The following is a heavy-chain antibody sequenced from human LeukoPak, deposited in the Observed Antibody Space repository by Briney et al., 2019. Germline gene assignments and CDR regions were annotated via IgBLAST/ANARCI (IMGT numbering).Heavy chain of an antibody. CDR2: IWPGDSDA. CDR1: GCTFSDYW. D-gene: IGHD5-12*01. V-gene: IGHV5-51*01. Sequence: GESLKISCQGSGCTFSDYWIAWVRQKPGKGLEWMGIIWPGDSDAKYRPSLQGQVTFSVDKSISTAYIELNSLETSDTAIYYCARLFWGYSGYDGGGDHWGQGTLVTVSS. CDR3: ARLFWGYSGYDGGGDH. J-gene: IGHJ4*02.